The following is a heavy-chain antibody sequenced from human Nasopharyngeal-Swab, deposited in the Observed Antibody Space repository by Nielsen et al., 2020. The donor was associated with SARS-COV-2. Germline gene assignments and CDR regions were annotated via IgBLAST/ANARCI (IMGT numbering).Heavy chain of an antibody. CDR3: ARGANWFDP. V-gene: IGHV4-34*01. Sequence: SETLSLTCAVYGGSFSGYYWSWIRQPPGKGLEWIGEINHSGSTNYNPSLKSRVTISVDTSKNQFSLKLSSVTAADTAVYYCARGANWFDPWGQGILVTVSS. J-gene: IGHJ5*02. CDR2: INHSGST. CDR1: GGSFSGYY.